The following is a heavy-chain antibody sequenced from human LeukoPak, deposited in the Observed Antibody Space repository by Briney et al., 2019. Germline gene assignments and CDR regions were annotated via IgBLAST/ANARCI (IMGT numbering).Heavy chain of an antibody. D-gene: IGHD6-19*01. CDR1: GFTFSSYA. V-gene: IGHV3-30*04. CDR3: ARVARSSGWSYYFDY. CDR2: ISYDESNK. J-gene: IGHJ4*02. Sequence: GGSLRLSCAASGFTFSSYAIHWVRQAPGKGLEWAAVISYDESNKYYADSVKGRFTISRDNSKNTLYLQMNSLRAEDTAVYYCARVARSSGWSYYFDYWGQGTLVTVSS.